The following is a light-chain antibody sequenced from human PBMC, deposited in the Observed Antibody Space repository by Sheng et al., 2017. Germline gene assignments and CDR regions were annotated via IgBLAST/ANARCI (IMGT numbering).Light chain of an antibody. J-gene: IGKJ2*01. V-gene: IGKV1-39*01. Sequence: DIQMTQSPSSLSASVGDRVTITCRASQNINSYLNWYQQKPGKAPKLLIYAASNLQSGVPSRFSGSGSGTDFTLTISSLQPEDFATYYCQRSDSTPQYTFGQGTKLEIK. CDR2: AAS. CDR3: QRSDSTPQYT. CDR1: QNINSY.